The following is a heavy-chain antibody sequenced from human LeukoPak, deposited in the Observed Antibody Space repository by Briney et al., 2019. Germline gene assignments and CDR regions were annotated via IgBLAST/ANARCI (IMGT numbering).Heavy chain of an antibody. CDR2: ISGSGGTT. CDR1: GFTFSGYE. V-gene: IGHV3-48*03. Sequence: GGSLRLSCAASGFTFSGYEMNWVRQAPGKGLEWVSYISGSGGTTLYADSVKGRFTISRDNAKNSLYLQMKSLRAEDTAVYYCARDEGSDSGMDVWGQGTTVTVSS. J-gene: IGHJ6*02. CDR3: ARDEGSDSGMDV. D-gene: IGHD3-10*01.